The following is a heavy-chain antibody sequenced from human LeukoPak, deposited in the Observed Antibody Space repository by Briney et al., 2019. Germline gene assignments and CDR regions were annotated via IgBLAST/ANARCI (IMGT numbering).Heavy chain of an antibody. Sequence: GGSLRLSCAASGFTFSTYAMSWVRQAPGKGLEWVSAISGTGGSTHYADSVKGRFTISRDNSKNTLYLQMNSLRAEDTAVYYCALPSLGYCTTTSCPLYYWGQGTLVTVSS. D-gene: IGHD2-2*01. CDR3: ALPSLGYCTTTSCPLYY. CDR2: ISGTGGST. V-gene: IGHV3-23*01. J-gene: IGHJ4*02. CDR1: GFTFSTYA.